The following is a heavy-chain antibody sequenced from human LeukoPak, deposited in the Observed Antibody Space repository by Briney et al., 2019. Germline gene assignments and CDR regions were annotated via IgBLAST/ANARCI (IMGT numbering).Heavy chain of an antibody. CDR1: GFTLSRNW. V-gene: IGHV3-74*03. CDR2: IYSDGSNI. Sequence: GGSLRLSCAASGFTLSRNWMHWVRHGPGKGLVWVSHIYSDGSNIMYASSVKGRFTISRDNAKNTLSLKMNSVSAEDTAMYYCTTNYDPRDAFDIWGRGTMVTVSS. D-gene: IGHD3-3*01. CDR3: TTNYDPRDAFDI. J-gene: IGHJ3*02.